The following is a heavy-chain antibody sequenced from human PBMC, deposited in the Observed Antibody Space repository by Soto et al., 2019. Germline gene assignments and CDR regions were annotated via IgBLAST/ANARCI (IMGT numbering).Heavy chain of an antibody. V-gene: IGHV5-51*01. J-gene: IGHJ4*02. CDR2: IYPGDSHT. CDR3: ARRQYYDNSGYYSLAPFDY. D-gene: IGHD3-22*01. CDR1: GYTFTSYG. Sequence: RASVKVSCKASGYTFTSYGISWVRQMPGKGLEWMGIIYPGDSHTRYGPSFQGQVTISADKSTSTAYLQWSSLKASDTAMYYCARRQYYDNSGYYSLAPFDYWGQGTLVTVSS.